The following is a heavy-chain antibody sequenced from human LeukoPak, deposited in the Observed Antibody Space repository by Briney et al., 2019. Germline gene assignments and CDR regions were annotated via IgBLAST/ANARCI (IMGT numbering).Heavy chain of an antibody. CDR3: ARDSPGYYYDSSGYSPGAFDI. V-gene: IGHV3-48*04. D-gene: IGHD3-22*01. Sequence: GGSLRLSCAASGFTFSSYSMNWVRQAPGKGLEWVSYISSSSSTIYYADSVKGRFTISRDNAKNSLYLQMNSLRAEDTAVYYCARDSPGYYYDSSGYSPGAFDIWGQGTMVTVSS. J-gene: IGHJ3*02. CDR1: GFTFSSYS. CDR2: ISSSSSTI.